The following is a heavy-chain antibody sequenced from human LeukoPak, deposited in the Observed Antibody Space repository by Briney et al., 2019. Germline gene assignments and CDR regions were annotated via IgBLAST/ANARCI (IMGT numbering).Heavy chain of an antibody. CDR3: ARRILGPIDD. J-gene: IGHJ4*02. Sequence: PGGSLRLSCAASGFTVTSSYMTWVRQTPGKGLEWVPVIYPTGATYYADSVRGRFTISRDNSKNTVSLQMNSLRADDTALYYCARRILGPIDDWGQGTLVTVSS. D-gene: IGHD2/OR15-2a*01. CDR1: GFTVTSSY. CDR2: IYPTGAT. V-gene: IGHV3-53*01.